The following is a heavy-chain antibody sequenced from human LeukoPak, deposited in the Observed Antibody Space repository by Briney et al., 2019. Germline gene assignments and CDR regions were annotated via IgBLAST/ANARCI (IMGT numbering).Heavy chain of an antibody. V-gene: IGHV3-15*01. CDR3: TTDPHLTSYYYGSGSYYYFDY. CDR2: LKSKTDGGTT. D-gene: IGHD3-10*01. CDR1: GFTFNSAW. Sequence: NPGGSLRLSCAASGFTFNSAWMSWVRQVPGKGLEWVGRLKSKTDGGTTDYAAPVKGRLTISRDDSKNTLYLQMNSLKTEDTAVYYCTTDPHLTSYYYGSGSYYYFDYWGQGTLVTVSS. J-gene: IGHJ4*02.